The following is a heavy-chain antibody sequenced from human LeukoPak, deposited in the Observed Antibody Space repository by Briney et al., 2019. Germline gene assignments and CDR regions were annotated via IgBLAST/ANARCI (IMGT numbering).Heavy chain of an antibody. CDR1: GGSISSSSYS. CDR3: ARHSIAAAGTPLDY. CDR2: IYYSGST. D-gene: IGHD6-13*01. V-gene: IGHV4-39*01. Sequence: SETLSLTCTVSGGSISSSSYSWGWIRQPPGKGLEWIGSIYYSGSTYYNPSLKSRVTISVDTSKNQFSLKLSSVTAADTAVYYCARHSIAAAGTPLDYWGQGTLVTVSS. J-gene: IGHJ4*02.